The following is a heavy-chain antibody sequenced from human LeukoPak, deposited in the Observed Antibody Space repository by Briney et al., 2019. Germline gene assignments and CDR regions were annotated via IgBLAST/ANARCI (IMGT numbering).Heavy chain of an antibody. CDR3: ARTPSYDFWSGALRYYYYVDV. D-gene: IGHD3-3*01. Sequence: ASVKVSCKASGYTFTGYYMHWVRQAPGQGLEWMGWINPNSGGTNCAQKFQGRVTMTRDTSISTAYMELSRLRSDDTAVYYCARTPSYDFWSGALRYYYYVDVWGKGTTVTVSS. CDR2: INPNSGGT. J-gene: IGHJ6*03. CDR1: GYTFTGYY. V-gene: IGHV1-2*02.